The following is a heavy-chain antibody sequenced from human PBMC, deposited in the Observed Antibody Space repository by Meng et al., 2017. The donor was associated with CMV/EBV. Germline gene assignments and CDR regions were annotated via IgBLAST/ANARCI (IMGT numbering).Heavy chain of an antibody. CDR1: GFNFSSYE. CDR3: ARELPATWEPFDY. CDR2: ISHGGSNV. J-gene: IGHJ4*02. Sequence: LSLTCVTSGFNFSSYEFDWVRQAPGRGLEWLSHISHGGSNVFYADSVKGRFTISRDDTKSSLYLQMSSLRADDTAVYYCARELPATWEPFDYWGQGTLVTVSS. D-gene: IGHD1-26*01. V-gene: IGHV3-48*03.